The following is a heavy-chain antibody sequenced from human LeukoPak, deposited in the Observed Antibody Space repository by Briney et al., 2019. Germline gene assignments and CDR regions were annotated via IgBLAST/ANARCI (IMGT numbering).Heavy chain of an antibody. Sequence: GASVKVSCKASGYTFTDYYMHWVQQAPGKGLEWMGRVDPEDGETIYAEKLQGRVTITADTSTDTAYMELSSLRSEDTAVYYCAVAGYPSDYFDYWGQGTLVTVSS. CDR1: GYTFTDYY. CDR2: VDPEDGET. CDR3: AVAGYPSDYFDY. V-gene: IGHV1-69-2*01. D-gene: IGHD2-15*01. J-gene: IGHJ4*02.